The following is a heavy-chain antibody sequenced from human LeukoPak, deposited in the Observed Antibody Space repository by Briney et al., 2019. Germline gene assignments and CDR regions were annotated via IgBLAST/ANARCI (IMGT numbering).Heavy chain of an antibody. D-gene: IGHD4-23*01. Sequence: ASVKVSCKTSGYTFTGHYMHWVRQAPGQGLEWMGWINPNSGATKSAQKFQGRVTMTRDTSITTAYMELYSLRSDDTALYYCAREMTPVGGSPLIWLDPWGQGTLVTVSS. J-gene: IGHJ5*02. V-gene: IGHV1-2*02. CDR2: INPNSGAT. CDR3: AREMTPVGGSPLIWLDP. CDR1: GYTFTGHY.